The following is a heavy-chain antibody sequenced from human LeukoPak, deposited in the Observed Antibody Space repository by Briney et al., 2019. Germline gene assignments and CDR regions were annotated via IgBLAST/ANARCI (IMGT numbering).Heavy chain of an antibody. Sequence: GGSLRLSCAASGFTFSSYAMHWVRQAPGKGLEWVSAIIASGGSTYYADSVKGRFTISRDNSKNTLYVLMNSLRAEDTAVYYCAKCKTSGWSSDVMDVWGQGTTVTVSS. J-gene: IGHJ6*02. CDR1: GFTFSSYA. CDR2: IIASGGST. D-gene: IGHD6-19*01. CDR3: AKCKTSGWSSDVMDV. V-gene: IGHV3-23*01.